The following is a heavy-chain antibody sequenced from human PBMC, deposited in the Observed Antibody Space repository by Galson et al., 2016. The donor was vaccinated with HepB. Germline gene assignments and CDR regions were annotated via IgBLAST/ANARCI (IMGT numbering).Heavy chain of an antibody. CDR3: ARDGLGAFDL. D-gene: IGHD7-27*01. CDR2: IKTDG. Sequence: SLRLSCAASGFTFSRHWMHWVRQAPGKGLVWVSRIKTDGTYADSLEGRFTSTRDNAMNTLYLDMNSLRVEDTAIYYCARDGLGAFDLWGRGTMVTVSS. CDR1: GFTFSRHW. V-gene: IGHV3-74*01. J-gene: IGHJ3*01.